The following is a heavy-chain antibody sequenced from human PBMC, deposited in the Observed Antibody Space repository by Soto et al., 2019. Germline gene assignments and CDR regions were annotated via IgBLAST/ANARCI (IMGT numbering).Heavy chain of an antibody. V-gene: IGHV3-48*01. CDR3: ARKSGP. Sequence: GGSLRLSCAASGFIFSDHSMNWVRQAPGKGLEWVSYISSSSSAIYYADSVKGRFTISRDNAKNSLYLQMNSLRAEDTAVYYCARKSGPWGQGTLVTAAS. CDR1: GFIFSDHS. D-gene: IGHD1-26*01. J-gene: IGHJ5*02. CDR2: ISSSSSAI.